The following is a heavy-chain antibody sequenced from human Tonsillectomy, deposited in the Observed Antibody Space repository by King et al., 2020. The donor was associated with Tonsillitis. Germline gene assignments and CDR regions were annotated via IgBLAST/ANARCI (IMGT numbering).Heavy chain of an antibody. Sequence: VQLVESGGGLVKPGGSLGLSCAASGFNFSDHFMSWVRQAPGRGLEWVSYISISGSTIFYADSVKGRFTISRDNARNSLFLQMNSLTVGDTAVYYCARLGWGSTPKLWVVNYYMDVWGRGTTVTVSS. CDR1: GFNFSDHF. CDR3: ARLGWGSTPKLWVVNYYMDV. V-gene: IGHV3-11*01. D-gene: IGHD2-21*01. J-gene: IGHJ6*03. CDR2: ISISGSTI.